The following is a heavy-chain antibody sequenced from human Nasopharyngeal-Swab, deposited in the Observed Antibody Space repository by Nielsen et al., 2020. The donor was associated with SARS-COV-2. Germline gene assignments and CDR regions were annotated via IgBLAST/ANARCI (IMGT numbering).Heavy chain of an antibody. J-gene: IGHJ5*02. Sequence: ASVKVSCKASGYTFTSYGISWVRQAPGQGLEWMGWISAYNGNTSYAQKLQGRVTMTTDTSTSTAYMELRSLRSDDTAVYYCAREATVTASDRFDPWGQGTLVTVSS. V-gene: IGHV1-18*01. CDR2: ISAYNGNT. CDR1: GYTFTSYG. D-gene: IGHD4-17*01. CDR3: AREATVTASDRFDP.